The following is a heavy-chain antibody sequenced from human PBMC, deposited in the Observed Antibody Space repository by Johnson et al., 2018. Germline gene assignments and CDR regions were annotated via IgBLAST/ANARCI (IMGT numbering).Heavy chain of an antibody. CDR1: GFTFSNYN. D-gene: IGHD3-16*01. Sequence: VQLVQSGGGLVQPGGSLRLSCAASGFTFSNYNMHWVRQATGKGLEWVSGIGTGGDTYYSASVKGRFTISREDAKNSLYLQLNSLRAGDTAVYYCARTYTLDMWGQGTVVTVSS. J-gene: IGHJ3*02. CDR2: IGTGGDT. V-gene: IGHV3-13*01. CDR3: ARTYTLDM.